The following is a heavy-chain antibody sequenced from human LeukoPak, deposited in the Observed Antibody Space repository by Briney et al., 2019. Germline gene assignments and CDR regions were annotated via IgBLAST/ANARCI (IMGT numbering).Heavy chain of an antibody. V-gene: IGHV4-39*01. D-gene: IGHD6-19*01. Sequence: TSETLSLTCTVSGGSISSSSYYWGWIRQPPGKGLEWIGSIYYSGSTYYNPSLKSRLTISVDTSKNQFSLKLSSVTAADTAVCYCARLPLAVAAYYFDYWGQGTLVTVSS. CDR3: ARLPLAVAAYYFDY. CDR2: IYYSGST. CDR1: GGSISSSSYY. J-gene: IGHJ4*02.